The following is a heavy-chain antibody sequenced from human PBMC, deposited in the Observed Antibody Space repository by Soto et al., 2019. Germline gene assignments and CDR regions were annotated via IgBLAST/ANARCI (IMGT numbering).Heavy chain of an antibody. J-gene: IGHJ4*02. CDR3: ARGSVYSSPQMIDY. CDR1: GFTFSSYA. V-gene: IGHV3-30-3*01. Sequence: QVQLVESGGGVVQPGRSLRLSCAASGFTFSSYAMHWVRQAPGKGLEWVAVISYDGSNKYYADSVKGRFTISRDNSKNTLYLQMNSLRAEDTAVYYCARGSVYSSPQMIDYWGQGTLVTVSS. CDR2: ISYDGSNK. D-gene: IGHD6-13*01.